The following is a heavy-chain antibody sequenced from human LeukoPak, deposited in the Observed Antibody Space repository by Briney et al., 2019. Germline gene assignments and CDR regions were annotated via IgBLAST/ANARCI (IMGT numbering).Heavy chain of an antibody. Sequence: ASVKVSCKASGYTFTGYYMHWVRQAPGQGLEWMGWINPNSGGTNYAQKFQGRVTMTRDTSISTAYMELSRLRSDDTAVYYCARGSDDIVSGYFDYWGQGTLVTVSS. CDR3: ARGSDDIVSGYFDY. CDR2: INPNSGGT. V-gene: IGHV1-2*02. CDR1: GYTFTGYY. J-gene: IGHJ4*02. D-gene: IGHD2-15*01.